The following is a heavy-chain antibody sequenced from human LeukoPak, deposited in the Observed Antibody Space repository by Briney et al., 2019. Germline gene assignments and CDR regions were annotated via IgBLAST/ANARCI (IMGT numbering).Heavy chain of an antibody. D-gene: IGHD6-6*01. V-gene: IGHV4-61*05. CDR1: GDSISNSNSR. J-gene: IGHJ6*02. CDR3: AKDGARLTGTSGMDV. Sequence: PSETLSLTCTVSGDSISNSNSRWDWIRQPPGKGLEWIGFFYHSGHTDYNPSLKSRVTISVDMSKNQFSLKLSSVTAADTAVYYCAKDGARLTGTSGMDVWGQGTTVTVSS. CDR2: FYHSGHT.